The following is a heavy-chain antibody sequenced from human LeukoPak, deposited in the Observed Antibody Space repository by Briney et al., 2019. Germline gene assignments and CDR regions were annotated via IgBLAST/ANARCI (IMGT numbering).Heavy chain of an antibody. CDR2: INAYNGNT. V-gene: IGHV1-18*01. CDR1: GYTFTTYS. Sequence: ASVKVSCKASGYTFTTYSINWVRQAPGQGLEWMGWINAYNGNTNYAQKFQGRVTMTTDTSTSTAYMELSSLGSDDTAVYYCARGRSRNSCYYDDYWGQGTLVTVSS. J-gene: IGHJ4*02. D-gene: IGHD2-15*01. CDR3: ARGRSRNSCYYDDY.